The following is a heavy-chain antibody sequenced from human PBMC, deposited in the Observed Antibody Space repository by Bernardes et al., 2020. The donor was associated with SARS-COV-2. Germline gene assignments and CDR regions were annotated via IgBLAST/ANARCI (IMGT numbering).Heavy chain of an antibody. CDR2: ISSSNTYI. Sequence: GSVRLSCAASGSTFYAYTMTWVREAPGKGLEWVSSISSSNTYIYYADSVKGRFTISRHNARNSLYLQMNSLRAEDTAVYYCAGEDEPLDEYSSGWYKIWGQGTLVTVSS. D-gene: IGHD6-19*01. V-gene: IGHV3-21*01. CDR3: AGEDEPLDEYSSGWYKI. J-gene: IGHJ4*02. CDR1: GSTFYAYT.